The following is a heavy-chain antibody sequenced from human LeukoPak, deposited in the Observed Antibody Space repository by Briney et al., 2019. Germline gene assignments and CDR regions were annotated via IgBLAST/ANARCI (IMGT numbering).Heavy chain of an antibody. J-gene: IGHJ6*03. Sequence: SQTLSLTCAISGDSVSSNSAAWNWIRQSPSRGLEWLGRTYYRSKWYNDYAVSVKSRITINPDTSKNQFSLQLKSVTPEDTAVYYCARGGEVQLPPPYYYYYYMDVWGKGTTVTVSS. D-gene: IGHD2-2*01. V-gene: IGHV6-1*01. CDR2: TYYRSKWYN. CDR1: GDSVSSNSAA. CDR3: ARGGEVQLPPPYYYYYYMDV.